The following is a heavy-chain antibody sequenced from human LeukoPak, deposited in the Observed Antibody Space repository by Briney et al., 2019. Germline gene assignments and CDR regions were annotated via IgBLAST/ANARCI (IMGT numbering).Heavy chain of an antibody. CDR3: ARGHYDLAP. CDR1: GGSISSYY. CDR2: IYTSGST. V-gene: IGHV4-4*07. D-gene: IGHD4-17*01. J-gene: IGHJ5*02. Sequence: PSETLSLTCTVSGGSISSYYWSWIRQPAGKGLEWIGRIYTSGSTKYDPSLESRVTISLDTSKNQVSLNLSSVTAADTAIYFCARGHYDLAPWGQGILVTVSS.